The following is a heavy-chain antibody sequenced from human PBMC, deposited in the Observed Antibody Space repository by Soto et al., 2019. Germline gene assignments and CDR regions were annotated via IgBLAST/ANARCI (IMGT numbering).Heavy chain of an antibody. D-gene: IGHD3-3*01. CDR3: ARDRSEFWSGKYYYYGMDV. CDR1: GFTVSSNY. J-gene: IGHJ6*02. CDR2: IYSGGST. Sequence: GGSLRLSCAASGFTVSSNYMSWVRQAPGKGLEWVSVIYSGGSTYYADSVKGRFTISRDNSKNTLYLQMNSLRAEDTAVYYCARDRSEFWSGKYYYYGMDVWGQGTTVTVSS. V-gene: IGHV3-53*01.